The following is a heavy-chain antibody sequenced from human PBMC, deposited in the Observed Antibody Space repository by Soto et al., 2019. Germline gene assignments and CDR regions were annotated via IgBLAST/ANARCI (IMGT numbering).Heavy chain of an antibody. V-gene: IGHV1-69*13. Sequence: GASVKVSCKASGGTFSSYAISWVRQAPGQGLEWMGGIIPIFGTANYAQKFQGRVTITADESTSTAYMELSSLRSEDTAVYYCARGGTAMVTGWFDPWGQETLVTVSS. CDR3: ARGGTAMVTGWFDP. J-gene: IGHJ5*02. CDR1: GGTFSSYA. CDR2: IIPIFGTA. D-gene: IGHD5-18*01.